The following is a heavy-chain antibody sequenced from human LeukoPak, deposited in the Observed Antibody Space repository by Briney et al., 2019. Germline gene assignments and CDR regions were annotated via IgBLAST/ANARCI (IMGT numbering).Heavy chain of an antibody. CDR3: TTDLRWFDY. D-gene: IGHD4-23*01. V-gene: IGHV3-15*01. J-gene: IGHJ4*02. Sequence: ETLSLTCAVYGGSFSGYYWSWVRQAPGKGLEWVGRIKSKTDGGTTDYAAPVKGRFTISRDDSKNTLYLQMNSLKTEDTAVYYCTTDLRWFDYWGQGTLVTVSS. CDR1: GGSFSGYY. CDR2: IKSKTDGGTT.